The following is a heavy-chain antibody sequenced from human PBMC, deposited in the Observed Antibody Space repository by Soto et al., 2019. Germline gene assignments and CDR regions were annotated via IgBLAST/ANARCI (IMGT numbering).Heavy chain of an antibody. Sequence: GGSLRLSCTASGFDFSGSEMNWFRQTPGKGLEWLAYITGSGGAIFHADSVKGRFSISRANAKNSLFLEMNTLTVDDAGVYYCAKVAPFILGSPIWGQGTLVTVSS. CDR3: AKVAPFILGSPI. J-gene: IGHJ4*02. CDR1: GFDFSGSE. D-gene: IGHD2-21*01. V-gene: IGHV3-48*03. CDR2: ITGSGGAI.